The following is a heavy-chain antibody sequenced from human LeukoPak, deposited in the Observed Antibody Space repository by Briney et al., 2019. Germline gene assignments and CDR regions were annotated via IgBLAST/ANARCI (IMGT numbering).Heavy chain of an antibody. J-gene: IGHJ5*02. Sequence: SETLSLACTVSGGSISPYYWTWIRQPPGKGLEWIGYIYYNGNTNYNPSLKSRITISVDTSKNQFSLRLKSVTAADTAVYYCARGPLSSRTTWTWFDPWGQGTLVTVSS. CDR3: ARGPLSSRTTWTWFDP. CDR2: IYYNGNT. V-gene: IGHV4-59*01. CDR1: GGSISPYY. D-gene: IGHD6-13*01.